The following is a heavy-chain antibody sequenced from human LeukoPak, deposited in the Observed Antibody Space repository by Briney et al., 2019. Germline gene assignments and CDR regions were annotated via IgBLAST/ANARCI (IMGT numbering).Heavy chain of an antibody. CDR1: GFTFSSYA. V-gene: IGHV3-30*04. Sequence: GGSLRLSCAASGFTFSSYAMHWVRQAPGKGLEWVAVISYDGSNKYYADSVKGRFTISRDNSKNTLYLQMNSLRAEDTAVYYCARMMGTFIDYWGQGTLVTVSS. CDR3: ARMMGTFIDY. J-gene: IGHJ4*02. CDR2: ISYDGSNK. D-gene: IGHD7-27*01.